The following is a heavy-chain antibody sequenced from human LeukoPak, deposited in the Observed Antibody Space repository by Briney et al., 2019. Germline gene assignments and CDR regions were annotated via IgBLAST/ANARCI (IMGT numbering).Heavy chain of an antibody. V-gene: IGHV3-23*01. J-gene: IGHJ5*02. Sequence: GGSLRLSCAASGFTFSSYAMSWVRQAPGKGLEWVSAISGSGGSTYYADSVKGRFTISRDNSKNTLYLQMNSLRAEDTAVYYCAKDRGRSLRYFDWSLSVNWFDPWGQGTLVTVSS. CDR1: GFTFSSYA. D-gene: IGHD3-9*01. CDR2: ISGSGGST. CDR3: AKDRGRSLRYFDWSLSVNWFDP.